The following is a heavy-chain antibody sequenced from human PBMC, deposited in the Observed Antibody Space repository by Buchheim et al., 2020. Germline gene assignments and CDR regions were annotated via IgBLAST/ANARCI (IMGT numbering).Heavy chain of an antibody. Sequence: QVQLQESGPGLVKPSETLSVTCTVSGGSVTSGNFYWSWIRQPPGKGLEWIGYIYSSGSTNYHPSLKSRVSISGDTSKNQFSLKLNSVTAADSAVYYCARAHYYDVTGYYSYDFDYWGQGT. D-gene: IGHD3-22*01. CDR1: GGSVTSGNFY. CDR2: IYSSGST. J-gene: IGHJ4*02. CDR3: ARAHYYDVTGYYSYDFDY. V-gene: IGHV4-61*01.